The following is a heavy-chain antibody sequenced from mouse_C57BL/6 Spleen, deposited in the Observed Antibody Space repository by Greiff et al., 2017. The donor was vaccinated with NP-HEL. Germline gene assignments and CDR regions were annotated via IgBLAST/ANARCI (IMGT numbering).Heavy chain of an antibody. CDR1: GYSITSDY. J-gene: IGHJ1*03. CDR3: ARYRNYGSRNWYFDV. V-gene: IGHV3-8*01. CDR2: ISYSGST. Sequence: EVKLMESGPGLAKPSQTLSLTCSVTGYSITSDYWNWIRKFPGNKLEYMGYISYSGSTYYNPSLKSRISITRDTSKNQYYLQLNSVTTEDTATYYCARYRNYGSRNWYFDVWGTGTTVTVSS. D-gene: IGHD1-1*01.